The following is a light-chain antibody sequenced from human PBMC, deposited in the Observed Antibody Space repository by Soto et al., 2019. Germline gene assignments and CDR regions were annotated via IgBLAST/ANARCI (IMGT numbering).Light chain of an antibody. CDR2: GNS. J-gene: IGLJ1*01. Sequence: QAVVTQPPSVSGAPGQRVTISCTGSSSNIGAGYDVHWYQQLPGTAPKLLIYGNSNRPSGVPDRFSGSKSGTSASLAITWLQAEDEADYYCQSYDSSLSAFYVFGTGTKLTVL. CDR3: QSYDSSLSAFYV. V-gene: IGLV1-40*01. CDR1: SSNIGAGYD.